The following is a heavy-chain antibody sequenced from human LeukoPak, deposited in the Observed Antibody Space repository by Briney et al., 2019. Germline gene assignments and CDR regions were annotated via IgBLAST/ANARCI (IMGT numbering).Heavy chain of an antibody. Sequence: GGSLGLSCAASGFTVSSNYMSWVRQAPGKGLEWVSVIYSGGSTYYADSVKGRFTISRDNSKNTLYLQMNSLRAEDTAVYYCARGGGYSGYDNFDYWGQGTLVTVSS. D-gene: IGHD5-12*01. CDR1: GFTVSSNY. J-gene: IGHJ4*02. V-gene: IGHV3-53*01. CDR2: IYSGGST. CDR3: ARGGGYSGYDNFDY.